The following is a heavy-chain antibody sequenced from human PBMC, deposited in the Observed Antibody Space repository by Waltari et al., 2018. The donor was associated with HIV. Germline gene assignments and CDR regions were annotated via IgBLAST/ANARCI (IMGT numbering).Heavy chain of an antibody. V-gene: IGHV1-2*07. CDR1: GYTFSEHS. CDR2: INTTSGGT. D-gene: IGHD3-22*01. CDR3: ARVRRGTVNYFDSRLGH. J-gene: IGHJ5*02. Sequence: QVQLVQSGAEVKMPGASVKVSCKASGYTFSEHSMHWVRQAPGQGFEWMGGINTTSGGTRDAGKLQGRVTTTRDTSINTADMELSRLTSDDTAVYYGARVRRGTVNYFDSRLGHWGQGTLVTVSS.